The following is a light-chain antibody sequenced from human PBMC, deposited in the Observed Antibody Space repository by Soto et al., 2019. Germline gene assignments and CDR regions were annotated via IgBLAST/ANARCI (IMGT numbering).Light chain of an antibody. CDR1: SSDVGGYNY. V-gene: IGLV2-14*01. Sequence: QSVLTQPASVSGSPGQSITISCTGTSSDVGGYNYVSWYQQHPGKAPTLMIYEVSHRPSGVSNRFSGSKSGNTASLTISGLQAEDEADYFCRSYSSSSTGVFGGGTKLTVL. CDR3: RSYSSSSTGV. CDR2: EVS. J-gene: IGLJ3*02.